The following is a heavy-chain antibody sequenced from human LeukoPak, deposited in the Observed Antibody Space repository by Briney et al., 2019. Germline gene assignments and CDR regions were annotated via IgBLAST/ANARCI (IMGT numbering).Heavy chain of an antibody. J-gene: IGHJ4*02. CDR3: ARGTLYRGWSYYLDF. CDR2: ISAYNGNT. V-gene: IGHV1-18*01. Sequence: AASVKVSCKASGYTFTSYGITWVRQAPGQGLEWMGWISAYNGNTNYAQKLQGRVTMTTDTSTSTAYMELRSLRSDDTAVYYCARGTLYRGWSYYLDFWGQGSQVTVSS. D-gene: IGHD6-19*01. CDR1: GYTFTSYG.